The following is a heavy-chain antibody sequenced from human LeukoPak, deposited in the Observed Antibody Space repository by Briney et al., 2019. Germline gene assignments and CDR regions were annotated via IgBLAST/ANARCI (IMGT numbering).Heavy chain of an antibody. Sequence: SVKVSCKATGGTFSSYAISWVRQAPGQGLEWMGRIIPILGIANYAQKFQGRVTITADKSTSTAYMELSSLRSEDTAVYYCAMGRGYSYGYLYYYGMDVWGQGTTVTVSS. J-gene: IGHJ6*02. V-gene: IGHV1-69*04. CDR1: GGTFSSYA. CDR3: AMGRGYSYGYLYYYGMDV. D-gene: IGHD5-18*01. CDR2: IIPILGIA.